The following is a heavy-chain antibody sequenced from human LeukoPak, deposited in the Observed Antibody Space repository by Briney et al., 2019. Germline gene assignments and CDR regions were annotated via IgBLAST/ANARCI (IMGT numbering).Heavy chain of an antibody. V-gene: IGHV5-51*01. J-gene: IGHJ4*02. D-gene: IGHD4-17*01. CDR1: GYSFTNFW. CDR2: IYPGDSGV. CDR3: ARFHTYGDHKIDY. Sequence: PGESLKISCKGSGYSFTNFWIGWVRQMPGKGLEWMGIIYPGDSGVRYSPSFQGQVTMSADKSISTAYLQWSSLKASDTAVYYCARFHTYGDHKIDYWGQGTLVTVSS.